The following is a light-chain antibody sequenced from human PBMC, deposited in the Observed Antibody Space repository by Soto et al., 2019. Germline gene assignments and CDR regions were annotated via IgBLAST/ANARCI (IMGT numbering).Light chain of an antibody. Sequence: VMTQSPSALSVSPGERATLSCRASQSVSSNLAWYQQKPGQAPRLLIYGASSRATGIPDRFSGSGSGTDFTLTISRLEPEDFAVYYCQQYGSSPPITFGQGTRLEI. CDR3: QQYGSSPPIT. V-gene: IGKV3-20*01. J-gene: IGKJ5*01. CDR1: QSVSSN. CDR2: GAS.